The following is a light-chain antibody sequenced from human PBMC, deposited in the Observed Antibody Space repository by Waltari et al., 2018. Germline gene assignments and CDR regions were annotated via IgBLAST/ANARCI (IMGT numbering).Light chain of an antibody. CDR1: RPRSYY. J-gene: IGLJ3*02. CDR2: GQD. Sequence: SSELTQDPAVSVALGQTVSITCPGDRPRSYYASWYQQRPGPAPILILYGQDNRPSGIPDRFAGSTSGNTASLTITGAQAEDEADYYCLSRDTTSTRVFGGGTRLTV. V-gene: IGLV3-19*01. CDR3: LSRDTTSTRV.